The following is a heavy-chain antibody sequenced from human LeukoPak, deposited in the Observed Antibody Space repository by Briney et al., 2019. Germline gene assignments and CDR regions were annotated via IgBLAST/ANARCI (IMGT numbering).Heavy chain of an antibody. D-gene: IGHD3-22*01. CDR3: ARGTITMIVPFDY. CDR1: GYTFTSYA. Sequence: ASVKVSFKASGYTFTSYAMHWVRQAPGQRLEWMGWINAGNGNTKYSQKFQGRVTITRDTSASTAYMELSSLRSEDTAVYYCARGTITMIVPFDYWGQGTLVTVSS. J-gene: IGHJ4*02. V-gene: IGHV1-3*01. CDR2: INAGNGNT.